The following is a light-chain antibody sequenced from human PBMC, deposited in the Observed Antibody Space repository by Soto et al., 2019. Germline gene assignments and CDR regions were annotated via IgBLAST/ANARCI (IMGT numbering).Light chain of an antibody. J-gene: IGKJ2*01. CDR2: GAS. CDR3: QQSYSPPVYP. CDR1: QSVTYH. V-gene: IGKV1-39*01. Sequence: DIQMTQFPSSLSASVGDRVTITCRASQSVTYHLNWYQHKPGKAPKVLLYGASSPESGVPSRFSASGSGTAFTLTITDLHPDDFATYYCQQSYSPPVYPFGQGTKLDIK.